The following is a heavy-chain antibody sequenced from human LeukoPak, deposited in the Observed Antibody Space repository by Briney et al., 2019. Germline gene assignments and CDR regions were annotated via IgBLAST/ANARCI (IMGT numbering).Heavy chain of an antibody. J-gene: IGHJ6*03. V-gene: IGHV4-61*02. CDR3: ARDTSIAARPYYYYYYMDV. CDR2: IYTSGST. Sequence: SETLSLTCTVSGGSISSGSYYWSWIRQPAGKGLEWIGRIYTSGSTNYNPSLKSRVTISVDTSKNQFSLKLSSVTAADTAVYYCARDTSIAARPYYYYYYMDVWGKGTTVTVSS. CDR1: GGSISSGSYY. D-gene: IGHD6-6*01.